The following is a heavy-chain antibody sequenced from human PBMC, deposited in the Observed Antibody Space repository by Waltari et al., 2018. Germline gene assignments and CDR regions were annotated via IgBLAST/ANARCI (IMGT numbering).Heavy chain of an antibody. V-gene: IGHV4-34*01. Sequence: QVQLQQWGAGLLKPSETLSLTCAVYGGSFSGYYWSWIRQPPGKGLEWIGEINHSGSPNYNPSLKSRGTRSVDTSKNQFSLKLSAVTAADTAVYYCARRIRITMIVVTNWFDPWGQGTLVTVSS. J-gene: IGHJ5*02. CDR2: INHSGSP. CDR3: ARRIRITMIVVTNWFDP. CDR1: GGSFSGYY. D-gene: IGHD3-22*01.